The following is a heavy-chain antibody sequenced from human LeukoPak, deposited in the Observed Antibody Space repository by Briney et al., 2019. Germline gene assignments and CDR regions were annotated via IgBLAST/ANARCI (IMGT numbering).Heavy chain of an antibody. CDR3: ARRGSSGCFDY. CDR2: ISYDESNK. CDR1: GFTLSDYY. J-gene: IGHJ4*02. D-gene: IGHD6-19*01. Sequence: PGGSLRLSCAASGFTLSDYYMNWVRQAPGKGLEWVAVISYDESNKYYADSVKGRFTISRDNSKNTLYLQMNSLRAEDTAVYYCARRGSSGCFDYWGQGTLVTVSS. V-gene: IGHV3-30-3*01.